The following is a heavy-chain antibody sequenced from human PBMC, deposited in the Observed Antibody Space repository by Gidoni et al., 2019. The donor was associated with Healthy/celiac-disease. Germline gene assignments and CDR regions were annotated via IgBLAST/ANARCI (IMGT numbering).Heavy chain of an antibody. CDR2: VYSSGST. J-gene: IGHJ4*02. CDR3: ARDTGEPAPFDY. CDR1: GGSISSYY. D-gene: IGHD3-16*01. V-gene: IGHV4-59*01. Sequence: QVQLQESGPGLVKPSENLSLTCTVSGGSISSYYWSWIRQPPGKGLEWIGYVYSSGSTNYNPSLKSRVTISVDTSKNQFSLKLSSVTAADTAVYYCARDTGEPAPFDYWGQGTLVTVSS.